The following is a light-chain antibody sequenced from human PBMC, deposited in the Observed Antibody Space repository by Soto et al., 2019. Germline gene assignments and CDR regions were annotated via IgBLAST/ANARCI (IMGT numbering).Light chain of an antibody. CDR3: QQYGSSPRG. CDR2: GAS. V-gene: IGKV3-20*01. J-gene: IGKJ1*01. CDR1: QSVSNNY. Sequence: EIVLTLSPGTLSLSPGERATLSCRASQSVSNNYLAWHQQKPGQAPRLLIYGASNRDTGIPDRFSGSGSGTDFTLTISRLEPEDFAVYYCQQYGSSPRGFGQGTKVEIK.